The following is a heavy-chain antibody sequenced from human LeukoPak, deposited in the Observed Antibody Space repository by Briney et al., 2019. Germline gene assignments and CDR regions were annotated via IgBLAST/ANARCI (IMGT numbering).Heavy chain of an antibody. J-gene: IGHJ4*02. CDR3: ARAEVIVGTTGFDY. CDR2: INPSGGST. Sequence: ASVKVSCKASGYTFISYYMHWVRQAPGQGLEWMGTINPSGGSTNYAQKFQGRVTMTRDTSTSTVYMELSSLRSEDTAVYYCARAEVIVGTTGFDYWGQGTLVTVSS. V-gene: IGHV1-46*01. D-gene: IGHD1-26*01. CDR1: GYTFISYY.